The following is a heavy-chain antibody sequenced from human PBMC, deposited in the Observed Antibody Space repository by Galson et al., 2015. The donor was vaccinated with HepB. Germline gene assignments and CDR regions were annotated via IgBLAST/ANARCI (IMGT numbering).Heavy chain of an antibody. V-gene: IGHV3-23*01. Sequence: AMRLAGEAYGFFFGSYAMSWVRQGPGEGLEWISALSVSGSTTYCSDSVKGRFIMSRDNSLDTLGVEMNSLRAEDTALYYCAKDHPWFGEVDVFDVWGQGTMVIVSS. CDR2: LSVSGSTT. CDR1: GFFFGSYA. J-gene: IGHJ3*01. D-gene: IGHD3-10*01. CDR3: AKDHPWFGEVDVFDV.